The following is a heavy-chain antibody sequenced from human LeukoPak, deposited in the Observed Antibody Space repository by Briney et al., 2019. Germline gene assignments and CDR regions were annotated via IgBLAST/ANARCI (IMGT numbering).Heavy chain of an antibody. J-gene: IGHJ6*03. V-gene: IGHV1-8*01. CDR3: ARSLAGRSYYYYMDA. CDR1: GYTPTTYD. Sequence: ASVKVSCKASGYTPTTYDINWVRQATGQGLEWMGWMNPSSGNTGYAQKFQGRVSMTRNTSINTAYMELSSLKSEDTAVYYCARSLAGRSYYYYMDAWGNGTTVTVSS. D-gene: IGHD6-6*01. CDR2: MNPSSGNT.